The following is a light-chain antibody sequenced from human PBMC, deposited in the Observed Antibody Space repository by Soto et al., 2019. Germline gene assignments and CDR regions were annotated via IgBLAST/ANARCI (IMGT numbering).Light chain of an antibody. CDR2: GAS. V-gene: IGKV3-15*01. CDR1: QSIRSN. J-gene: IGKJ2*01. CDR3: QQSYTTPVYS. Sequence: EIVMTQSPATLSVSPGERATLSCRASQSIRSNLAWYQQKPGQAPRLLIYGASTRATGIPARFSGSGSGTEFTLTISSLQPEDFASYFCQQSYTTPVYSFGQGTKVEIK.